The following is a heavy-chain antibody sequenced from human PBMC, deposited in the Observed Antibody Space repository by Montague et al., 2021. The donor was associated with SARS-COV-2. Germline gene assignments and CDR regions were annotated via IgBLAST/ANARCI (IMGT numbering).Heavy chain of an antibody. CDR2: IYYGGST. V-gene: IGHV4-59*01. J-gene: IGHJ4*02. CDR3: AREAFGGVIDH. CDR1: GDSITSSF. Sequence: SETLSLTCTVSGDSITSSFWTWVRQPPGKGLEWIGYIYYGGSTNHTPSLKSRVTISVDVSKNQFSLKLSSVTAADTAVYYCAREAFGGVIDHWGQGTLVTASS. D-gene: IGHD3-16*01.